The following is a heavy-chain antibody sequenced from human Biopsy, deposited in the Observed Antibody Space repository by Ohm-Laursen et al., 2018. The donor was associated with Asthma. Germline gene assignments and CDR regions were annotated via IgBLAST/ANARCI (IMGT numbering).Heavy chain of an antibody. D-gene: IGHD4-17*01. CDR2: HDHEEGGT. CDR3: ASDFPKDYVRYNFQF. J-gene: IGHJ4*02. V-gene: IGHV1-24*01. Sequence: SSVKVSCKISGYSLTDLSMHWVRQALGQGLEWMGGHDHEEGGTVNARRFQGRVTMTEDTSTDTAYMELSSLSSDDTAVYYCASDFPKDYVRYNFQFWGQGTLVTVSS. CDR1: GYSLTDLS.